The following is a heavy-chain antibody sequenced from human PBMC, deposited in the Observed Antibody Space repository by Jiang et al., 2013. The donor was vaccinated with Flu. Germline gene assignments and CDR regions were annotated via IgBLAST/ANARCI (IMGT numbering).Heavy chain of an antibody. CDR3: ARAVAGMASRYWFDP. Sequence: PSLKSRVTISVDTSKNQFSLKLSSVTAADTAVYYCARAVAGMASRYWFDPWGQGTPGHRLL. V-gene: IGHV4-34*01. J-gene: IGHJ5*02. D-gene: IGHD6-19*01.